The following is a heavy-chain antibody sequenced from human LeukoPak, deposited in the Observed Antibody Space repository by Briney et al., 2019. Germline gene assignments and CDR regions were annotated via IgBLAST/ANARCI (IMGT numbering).Heavy chain of an antibody. CDR2: ISSSSSYI. CDR1: GFTFSSYS. Sequence: GGSLRLSCAASGFTFSSYSTNWVRQAPGKGLEWVSSISSSSSYIYYADSVKGRFTISRDNAKNSLYLQMNSLRAEDTAVYYCARDIGCTNGVCGDYWGQGTLVTVSS. J-gene: IGHJ4*02. D-gene: IGHD2-8*01. CDR3: ARDIGCTNGVCGDY. V-gene: IGHV3-21*01.